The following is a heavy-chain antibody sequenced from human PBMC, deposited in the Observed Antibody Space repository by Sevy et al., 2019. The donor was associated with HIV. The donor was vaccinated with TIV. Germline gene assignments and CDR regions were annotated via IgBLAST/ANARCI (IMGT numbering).Heavy chain of an antibody. Sequence: SETLSLTCSVSGASISSSGYYWGWIRQPPGKGLEWIASIRYSGSTFYNPSLRSRVTISADTSKNQFSLNLNSVTAADTARYYCAGPTLTYSSGWSYYDYWGQGTVVTVSS. J-gene: IGHJ4*02. V-gene: IGHV4-39*01. CDR3: AGPTLTYSSGWSYYDY. CDR2: IRYSGST. CDR1: GASISSSGYY. D-gene: IGHD6-19*01.